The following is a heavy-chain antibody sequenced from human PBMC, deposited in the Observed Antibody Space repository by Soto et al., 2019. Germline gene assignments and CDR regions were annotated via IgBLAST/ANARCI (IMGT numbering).Heavy chain of an antibody. V-gene: IGHV4-4*02. CDR2: IYHSGST. Sequence: SETLSLTCAVSGGSVSDGHWWTWVRHPPGKGPEWIGEIYHSGSTNYNPSLRSRLTISVDKSRTHFSLKLTSVTAADTAVYYCARGPDGVMVRGLLNNWGQGTLVTVSS. CDR3: ARGPDGVMVRGLLNN. J-gene: IGHJ4*02. D-gene: IGHD3-10*01. CDR1: GGSVSDGHW.